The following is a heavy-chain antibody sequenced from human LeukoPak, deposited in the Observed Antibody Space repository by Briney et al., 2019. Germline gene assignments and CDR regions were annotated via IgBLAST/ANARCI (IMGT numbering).Heavy chain of an antibody. CDR3: ARNGRGWSVY. D-gene: IGHD6-19*01. CDR1: GFTFSGYW. J-gene: IGHJ4*02. Sequence: TGGSLRLSCAASGFTFSGYWMSWLRQAPGKGLEWVANIKQDGTEKYYVDSVKGRFIISRDNAKNSLYLQMNSLRAEDTAVYYWARNGRGWSVYWGKGTLVTVSS. V-gene: IGHV3-7*01. CDR2: IKQDGTEK.